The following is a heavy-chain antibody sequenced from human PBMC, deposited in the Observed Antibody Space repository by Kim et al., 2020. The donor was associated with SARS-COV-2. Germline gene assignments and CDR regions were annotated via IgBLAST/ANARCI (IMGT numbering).Heavy chain of an antibody. Sequence: PSLQSRVTISVDTSKNQFSLKLSSVTAADAAVYYCARASVVPAAMGSFDYWGQGTLVTVSS. V-gene: IGHV4-34*01. CDR3: ARASVVPAAMGSFDY. D-gene: IGHD2-2*01. J-gene: IGHJ4*02.